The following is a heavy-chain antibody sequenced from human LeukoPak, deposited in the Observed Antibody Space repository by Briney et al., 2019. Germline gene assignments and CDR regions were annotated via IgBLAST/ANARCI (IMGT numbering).Heavy chain of an antibody. D-gene: IGHD3-10*01. CDR3: ARAYGWHAFDI. CDR1: GGSISSYY. Sequence: PSETLSLTCTVSGGSISSYYWSWIRQPPGKGLEWIGYIYHSGSTNYNPSLKSRVIISVDMSKNQFSLNLSSVTAADTAVFYCARAYGWHAFDIWGQGTMVTVSS. J-gene: IGHJ3*02. V-gene: IGHV4-59*12. CDR2: IYHSGST.